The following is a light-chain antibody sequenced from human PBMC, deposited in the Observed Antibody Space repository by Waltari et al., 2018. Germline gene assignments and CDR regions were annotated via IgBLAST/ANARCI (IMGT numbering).Light chain of an antibody. CDR2: DVN. CDR1: SSDVGGYNY. Sequence: QSALTQPASVSGSPGQSITISCTGTSSDVGGYNYVSWYQQHPGKAPKLMIYDVNNRPSGVSKRFSGSKSGNTASLTIAGLQAEDETDYYCSSYTISSTVVFGGGTKLTVL. J-gene: IGLJ2*01. V-gene: IGLV2-14*03. CDR3: SSYTISSTVV.